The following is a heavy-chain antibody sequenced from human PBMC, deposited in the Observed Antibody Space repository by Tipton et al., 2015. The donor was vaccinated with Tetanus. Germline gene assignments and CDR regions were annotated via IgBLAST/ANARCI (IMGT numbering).Heavy chain of an antibody. J-gene: IGHJ4*02. CDR3: ARGWSECSSWSCSPFDS. CDR2: LDYSGNT. D-gene: IGHD2-2*01. CDR1: GGSISSSYYY. V-gene: IGHV4-39*01. Sequence: TLSLTCTVSGGSISSSYYYWGWIRQPPGRGLEWIGSLDYSGNTYYNSSLMSRVTISVDTSKNQFSLRLNSVTAVDTAVYYCARGWSECSSWSCSPFDSWGQGTLVTVSS.